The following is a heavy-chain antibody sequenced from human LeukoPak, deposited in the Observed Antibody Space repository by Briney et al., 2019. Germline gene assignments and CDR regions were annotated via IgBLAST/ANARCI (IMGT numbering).Heavy chain of an antibody. Sequence: SETLSLTCTVSGGSISTYYWSWIRQPPGKGLEWIGYIYYSGSTNYNPSLKSRVTISVGTSKNQFSLKLSSVTAADTAVYYWARHGKGWLAPFDYWGQGTLVTVSS. CDR3: ARHGKGWLAPFDY. D-gene: IGHD5-24*01. CDR1: GGSISTYY. J-gene: IGHJ4*02. V-gene: IGHV4-59*08. CDR2: IYYSGST.